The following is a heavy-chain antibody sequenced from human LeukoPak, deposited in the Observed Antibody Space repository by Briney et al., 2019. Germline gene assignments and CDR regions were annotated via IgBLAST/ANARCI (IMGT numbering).Heavy chain of an antibody. D-gene: IGHD2-2*01. Sequence: SETLSLTCTVSGGSLSSGNYYWSWVRQPAGKGLEWIGRIYTSGSTNYNPSLKSRVTIAVDTSKNQFSLKLTSVTAADTAVYYCAIYCSISSCQGNWFDPWGQGTLVTVSS. J-gene: IGHJ5*02. V-gene: IGHV4-61*02. CDR2: IYTSGST. CDR3: AIYCSISSCQGNWFDP. CDR1: GGSLSSGNYY.